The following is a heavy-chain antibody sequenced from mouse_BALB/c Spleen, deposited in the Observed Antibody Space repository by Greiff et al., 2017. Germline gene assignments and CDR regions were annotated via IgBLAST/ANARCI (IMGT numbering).Heavy chain of an antibody. Sequence: DVMLVESGGGLVQPGGSRKLSCAASGFTFSSFGMHWVRQAPEKGLEWVAYISSGSSTIYYADTVKGRFTISRDNPKNTLFLQMTSLRSEDTAMYYCASHDYGAYAMDYWGQGTSVTVSS. CDR3: ASHDYGAYAMDY. V-gene: IGHV5-17*02. D-gene: IGHD2-4*01. CDR2: ISSGSSTI. CDR1: GFTFSSFG. J-gene: IGHJ4*01.